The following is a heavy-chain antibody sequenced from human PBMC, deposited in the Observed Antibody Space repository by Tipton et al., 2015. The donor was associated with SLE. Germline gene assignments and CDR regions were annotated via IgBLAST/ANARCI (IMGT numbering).Heavy chain of an antibody. D-gene: IGHD2-15*01. Sequence: TLSLTCAVYGGSFSGYYWSWIRQPPGKGLEWIGEIYRSGSTNYNPSLKSRVTISVDTSKNQFSLKLSSVTAADTAVYYCARVEDIVVVVATYGMDVWGQGTTVTVSS. CDR2: IYRSGST. CDR3: ARVEDIVVVVATYGMDV. CDR1: GGSFSGYY. V-gene: IGHV4-34*01. J-gene: IGHJ6*02.